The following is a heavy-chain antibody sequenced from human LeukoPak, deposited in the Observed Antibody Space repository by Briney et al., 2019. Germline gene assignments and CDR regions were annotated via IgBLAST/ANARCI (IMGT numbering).Heavy chain of an antibody. J-gene: IGHJ4*02. CDR2: ISGTGYNT. CDR1: GFTFRNCA. V-gene: IGHV3-23*01. Sequence: GGSLRLSCAASGFTFRNCAMSWVRQAPGKGLEWVSGISGTGYNTYYADSVKGRFTISRDNSKNTLYLQMNSLGAEDTAVYYCAKTPISYSSGWHFDYWGQGTLVTVSS. D-gene: IGHD6-19*01. CDR3: AKTPISYSSGWHFDY.